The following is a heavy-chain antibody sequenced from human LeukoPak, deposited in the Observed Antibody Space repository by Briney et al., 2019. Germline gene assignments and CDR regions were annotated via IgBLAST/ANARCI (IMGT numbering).Heavy chain of an antibody. CDR3: ARDKGILWFGELLEVDY. Sequence: ASVKVSCKASGYTFTSYGISWGRQSPGQGREWWGWMRAYNGNTNYAQKLQGRVTMTTDTSTSTAYMELRTLRSDDTAVYYCARDKGILWFGELLEVDYWGQGTLVTVSS. CDR2: MRAYNGNT. J-gene: IGHJ4*02. D-gene: IGHD3-10*01. CDR1: GYTFTSYG. V-gene: IGHV1-18*04.